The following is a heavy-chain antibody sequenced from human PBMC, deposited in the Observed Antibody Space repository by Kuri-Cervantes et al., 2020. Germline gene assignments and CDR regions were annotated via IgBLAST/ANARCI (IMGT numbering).Heavy chain of an antibody. CDR3: ARGLPGVNLRSYYDS. Sequence: ESLKISCTVSGGSISSSSYYWGWIRQPPGKGLEWIGSIYYSGSTYYNPSLKSRVTISVDTSKNQFSLKLSSVTAADTAVFYCARGLPGVNLRSYYDSWGQGTLVTVSS. CDR1: GGSISSSSYY. CDR2: IYYSGST. V-gene: IGHV4-39*07. J-gene: IGHJ4*02. D-gene: IGHD2-8*01.